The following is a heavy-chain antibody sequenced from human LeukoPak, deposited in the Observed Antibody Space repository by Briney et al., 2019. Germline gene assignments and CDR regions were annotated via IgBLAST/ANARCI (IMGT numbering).Heavy chain of an antibody. CDR1: GYSINSVYY. Sequence: PSETLSLTCTVSGYSINSVYYWGWIRRPPEKGLEWIGSIHHSGTTYYNPSLKSRVTMSMDMSRNQFSLKLTSVTAADTAVYYCAGPSTRGYAYGRSDFDSWGQGTLVTVSS. V-gene: IGHV4-38-2*02. J-gene: IGHJ4*02. CDR3: AGPSTRGYAYGRSDFDS. D-gene: IGHD5-18*01. CDR2: IHHSGTT.